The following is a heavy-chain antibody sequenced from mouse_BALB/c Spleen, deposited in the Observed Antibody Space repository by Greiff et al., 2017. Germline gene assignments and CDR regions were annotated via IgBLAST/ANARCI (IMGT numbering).Heavy chain of an antibody. CDR2: IWAGGST. CDR1: GFSLTSYG. Sequence: VQGVESGPGLVAPSQSLSITCTVSGFSLTSYGVHWVRQPPGKGLEWLGVIWAGGSTNYNSALMSRLSISKDNSKSQVFLKMNSLQTDDTAMYYCARGRNGAWFAYWGQGTLVTVSA. D-gene: IGHD1-1*02. J-gene: IGHJ3*01. V-gene: IGHV2-9*02. CDR3: ARGRNGAWFAY.